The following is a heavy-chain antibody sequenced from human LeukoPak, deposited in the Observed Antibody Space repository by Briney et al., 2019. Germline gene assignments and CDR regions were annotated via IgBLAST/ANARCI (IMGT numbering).Heavy chain of an antibody. V-gene: IGHV1-69*05. CDR1: GGTFSSYA. D-gene: IGHD2-2*02. J-gene: IGHJ5*02. CDR3: ARARWEYCSSTSCYRWFDP. Sequence: SVKVSCKASGGTFSSYAISWVRQAPGQGLEWMGGIIPIFGTANYAQKFQGRVTITTDESTSTAYMELSSLRSEDTAVYYRARARWEYCSSTSCYRWFDPWGQGTLVTVSS. CDR2: IIPIFGTA.